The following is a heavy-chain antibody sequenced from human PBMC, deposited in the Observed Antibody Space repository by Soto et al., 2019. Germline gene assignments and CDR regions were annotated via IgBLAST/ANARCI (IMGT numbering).Heavy chain of an antibody. CDR2: TSFSGYT. Sequence: QVQLQESGPGLVKPSQTLSLTCTVSGDSVSGGDSYWSWIRQPPGKALEWIGYTSFSGYTSYTPSLKSLVTISVDMSKSQVSLRLTSVTAADTAIYYCVRGGNPYHYATSGPGTFDKWGQGTLVSVSS. CDR1: GDSVSGGDSY. CDR3: VRGGNPYHYATSGPGTFDK. D-gene: IGHD3-22*01. V-gene: IGHV4-30-4*01. J-gene: IGHJ4*02.